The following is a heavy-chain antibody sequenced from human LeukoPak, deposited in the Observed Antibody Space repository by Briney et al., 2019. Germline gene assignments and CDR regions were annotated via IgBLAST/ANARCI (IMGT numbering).Heavy chain of an antibody. V-gene: IGHV3-23*01. CDR1: GFTFSSYA. CDR3: AKSVVLMVYATYYFDY. Sequence: PGGSLRLSCAASGFTFSSYAMSWVRQAPGKGLEWVSAISGSGGSTYYADSVKGRFTISRDNSKNTPYLQMNSLRAEDTAVYYCAKSVVLMVYATYYFDYWGQGTLVTVSS. J-gene: IGHJ4*02. CDR2: ISGSGGST. D-gene: IGHD2-8*01.